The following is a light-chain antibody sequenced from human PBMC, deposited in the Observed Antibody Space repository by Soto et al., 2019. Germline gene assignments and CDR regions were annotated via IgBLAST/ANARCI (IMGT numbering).Light chain of an antibody. J-gene: IGKJ4*01. V-gene: IGKV1-27*01. Sequence: DVQMTQSPSSLSASVGDRVTVTCRASQDITTYLAWYQQKPGQVPKVLIYGASTLQSGVPSRFSGSGSGTEFTLTISSLQPEDAATYYCQKYNAVPLTFGGGTKVAIK. CDR1: QDITTY. CDR2: GAS. CDR3: QKYNAVPLT.